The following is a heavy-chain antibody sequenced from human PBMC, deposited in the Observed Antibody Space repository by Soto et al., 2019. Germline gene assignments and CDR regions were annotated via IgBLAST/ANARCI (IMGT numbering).Heavy chain of an antibody. CDR2: MNPNSGNT. J-gene: IGHJ4*02. V-gene: IGHV1-8*01. Sequence: QVQLVQSGAQVKKPGASVKVSCKASGYTFTSYDINWVRQATGQGLEWMGWMNPNSGNTGYAQKFQGIATMTRNTSISTAYMELSSLRSEDTAVYYCARGRGVGWFGEYGNDYWGQGTLVTVSS. CDR1: GYTFTSYD. CDR3: ARGRGVGWFGEYGNDY. D-gene: IGHD3-10*01.